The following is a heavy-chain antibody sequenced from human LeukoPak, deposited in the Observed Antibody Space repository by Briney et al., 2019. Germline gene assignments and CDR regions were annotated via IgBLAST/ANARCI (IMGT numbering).Heavy chain of an antibody. D-gene: IGHD1-26*01. CDR1: ISSYY. J-gene: IGHJ4*02. CDR2: IYYSGST. Sequence: ISSYYWSWIRQPPGKGLEWIGYIYYSGSTNYNPSLKSRVTISVDTSKNQFSLKLSSVTAADTAVYYCARGIGGARPFDYWGQGTLVTVSS. CDR3: ARGIGGARPFDY. V-gene: IGHV4-59*01.